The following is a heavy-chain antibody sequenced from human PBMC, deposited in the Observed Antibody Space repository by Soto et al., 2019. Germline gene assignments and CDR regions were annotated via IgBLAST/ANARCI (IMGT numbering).Heavy chain of an antibody. CDR2: IYYSGST. V-gene: IGHV4-39*01. CDR3: ARHEDKGYYYDSSGYFDY. D-gene: IGHD3-22*01. CDR1: GGSISSSSYY. Sequence: PSETLSLTCTVSGGSISSSSYYWGWIRQPPGKGLEWIGSIYYSGSTYYNPSLKSRVTVSVDTSKNQFSLKLSSVTAADTAVYYCARHEDKGYYYDSSGYFDYWGQGTLVTVSS. J-gene: IGHJ4*02.